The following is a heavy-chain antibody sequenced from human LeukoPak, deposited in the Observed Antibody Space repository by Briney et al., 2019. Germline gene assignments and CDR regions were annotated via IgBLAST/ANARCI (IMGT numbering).Heavy chain of an antibody. J-gene: IGHJ6*02. CDR3: ATHLGYCSSTSCSIYYYYYYGMDV. V-gene: IGHV1-69*13. CDR1: GGTFSSYA. D-gene: IGHD2-2*01. CDR2: IIPIFGTA. Sequence: ASVKVSCKASGGTFSSYAISWVRQAPGQGLEWMGGIIPIFGTANYAQKFQGGVTITADESTSTAYMELSSLRSEDTAVYYCATHLGYCSSTSCSIYYYYYYGMDVWGQGTTVTVSS.